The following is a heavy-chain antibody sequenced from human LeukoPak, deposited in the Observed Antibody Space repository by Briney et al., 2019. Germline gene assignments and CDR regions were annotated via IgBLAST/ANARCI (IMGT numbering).Heavy chain of an antibody. CDR1: GGSISSSSYY. V-gene: IGHV4-39*01. CDR2: IYYSGST. Sequence: PSETLSLTCTVSGGSISSSSYYWGWIRQPPGKGLEWIGSIYYSGSTYYNPSLKSRVTISVDTSKNQFSLKLSSVTAADTAVYYCARHVNIYGSGPNWFDPWGQGTLVTVSS. CDR3: ARHVNIYGSGPNWFDP. D-gene: IGHD3-10*01. J-gene: IGHJ5*02.